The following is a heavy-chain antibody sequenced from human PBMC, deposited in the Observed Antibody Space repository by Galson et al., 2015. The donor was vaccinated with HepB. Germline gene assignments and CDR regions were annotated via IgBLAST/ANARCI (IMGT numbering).Heavy chain of an antibody. CDR2: IDPSDSYT. CDR1: GYSFTSYW. CDR3: ARYSGAEWQWLGNDDAFDI. Sequence: QSGAEVKKPGESLRISCKGSGYSFTSYWISWVRQMPGKGLEWMGRIDPSDSYTNYSPSFQGHVTISADKSISTAYLQWSSLKASDTAMYYCARYSGAEWQWLGNDDAFDIWGQGTMVTVSS. J-gene: IGHJ3*02. V-gene: IGHV5-10-1*01. D-gene: IGHD6-19*01.